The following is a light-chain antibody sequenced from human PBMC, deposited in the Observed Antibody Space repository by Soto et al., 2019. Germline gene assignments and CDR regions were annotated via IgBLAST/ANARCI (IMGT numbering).Light chain of an antibody. CDR2: TTN. J-gene: IGLJ1*01. CDR3: ATWDGGLSGPFV. Sequence: QSVLTQPPSASGTPGQRATMSWCGSNSNIGSDIVNCYQLLPGAAPEVLINTTNQRPSGVPERFSGSKSGTSASLAISGLQSEDEANSSCATWDGGLSGPFVFGTGTKVTVL. CDR1: NSNIGSDI. V-gene: IGLV1-44*01.